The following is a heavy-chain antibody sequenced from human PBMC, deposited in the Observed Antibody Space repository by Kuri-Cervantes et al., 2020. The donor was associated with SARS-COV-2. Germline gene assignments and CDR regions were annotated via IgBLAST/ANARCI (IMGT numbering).Heavy chain of an antibody. J-gene: IGHJ4*02. CDR2: ISGSGGST. CDR1: GFTFSSYA. CDR3: AKAAYYDYVPDY. D-gene: IGHD3-16*01. V-gene: IGHV3-23*01. Sequence: GGSLRLSCAASGFTFSSYAISWVRQAPGKGLEWVSAISGSGGSTYYADSVKGRFTISRDNSKSTLYLQMNSLRAEDTAVYYCAKAAYYDYVPDYWGQGTLVTVSS.